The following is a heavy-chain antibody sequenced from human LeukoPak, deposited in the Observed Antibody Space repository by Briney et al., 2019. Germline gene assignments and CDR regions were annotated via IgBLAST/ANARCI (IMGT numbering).Heavy chain of an antibody. J-gene: IGHJ6*02. CDR1: GFTFSSYA. Sequence: GGSLRLSCAASGFTFSSYAMHWVRQAPGRGLEWVAVISYDGSNKFYADSVKGRFTISRDNSKNTLYLQMSSLRAEDTAAYYCAKSTAGHYYQYGLDVWGQGTTVTVSS. D-gene: IGHD6-19*01. V-gene: IGHV3-30*04. CDR2: ISYDGSNK. CDR3: AKSTAGHYYQYGLDV.